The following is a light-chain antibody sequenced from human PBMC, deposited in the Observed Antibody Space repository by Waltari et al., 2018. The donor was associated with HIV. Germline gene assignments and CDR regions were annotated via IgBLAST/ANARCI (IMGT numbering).Light chain of an antibody. Sequence: QSVLTQPPSASGTPEPRVTISCSGTTPNIGTITVSGFQQFPVSAPKVLSYGKNQRPSGVPDRFSGSKSGTSASLAISGLQSEDEADYYCASWDDSLNGPVFGGGTKLTVV. V-gene: IGLV1-44*01. CDR3: ASWDDSLNGPV. CDR2: GKN. J-gene: IGLJ2*01. CDR1: TPNIGTIT.